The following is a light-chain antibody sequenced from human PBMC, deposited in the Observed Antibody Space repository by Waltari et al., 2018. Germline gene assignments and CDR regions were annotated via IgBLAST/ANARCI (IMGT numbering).Light chain of an antibody. CDR2: DVS. CDR1: SSDVGGSTY. J-gene: IGLJ1*01. Sequence: QSALTQPASVSGSPGQSITISCAGTSSDVGGSTYVSWYQQHPGKAPKLMIYDVSNRPSGVSTRFSGSKSGNTASLTISGLQAEDEADYYCSSYTSTYTHVFGTGTKVTVL. V-gene: IGLV2-14*03. CDR3: SSYTSTYTHV.